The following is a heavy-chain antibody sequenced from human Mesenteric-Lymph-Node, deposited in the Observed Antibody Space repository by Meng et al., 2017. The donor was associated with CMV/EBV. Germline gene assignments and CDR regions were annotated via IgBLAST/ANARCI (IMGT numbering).Heavy chain of an antibody. V-gene: IGHV1-8*01. D-gene: IGHD2-2*01. CDR3: ASALLGYCSSTSCFWFDP. J-gene: IGHJ5*02. Sequence: ASVNVSCKASGYTFTSYDINWVRQATGQGLEWMGWMNPNSGNTGYAQKFQGRVTMTRNTSISTAYMELSSLRSEDTAVYYCASALLGYCSSTSCFWFDPWGQGTLVTVSS. CDR2: MNPNSGNT. CDR1: GYTFTSYD.